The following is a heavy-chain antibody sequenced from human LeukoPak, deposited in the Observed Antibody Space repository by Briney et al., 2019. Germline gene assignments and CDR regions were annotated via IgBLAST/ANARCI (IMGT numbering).Heavy chain of an antibody. J-gene: IGHJ6*02. CDR3: ARDRGGGYCSSTSCQEIYYYYYGMDV. Sequence: GESLKISCKGSGYSFTSYWIGWVRQTPGKGLEWMGIIYPGDSDTRYSPSFQGQVTISADKSISTAYLQWSSLKASDTAMYYCARDRGGGYCSSTSCQEIYYYYYGMDVWGQGTTVTVSS. CDR2: IYPGDSDT. V-gene: IGHV5-51*01. CDR1: GYSFTSYW. D-gene: IGHD2-2*01.